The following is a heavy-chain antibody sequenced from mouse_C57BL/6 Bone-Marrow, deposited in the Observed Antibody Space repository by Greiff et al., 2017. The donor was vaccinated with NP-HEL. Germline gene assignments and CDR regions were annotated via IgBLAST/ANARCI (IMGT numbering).Heavy chain of an antibody. V-gene: IGHV1-64*01. D-gene: IGHD3-2*02. J-gene: IGHJ4*01. CDR3: ARERAQSLGDY. CDR1: GYTFTSYW. Sequence: QVQLKQPGAELVKPGASVKLSCKASGYTFTSYWMHWVKQRPGQGLEWIGMIHPNSGSTNYNEKFKSKATMTVDKSSNTAYMQLSSLTAEDSAVYYCARERAQSLGDYWGQGTSVTVSS. CDR2: IHPNSGST.